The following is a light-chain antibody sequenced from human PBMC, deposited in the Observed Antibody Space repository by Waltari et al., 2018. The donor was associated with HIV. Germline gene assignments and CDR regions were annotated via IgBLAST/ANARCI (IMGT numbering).Light chain of an antibody. CDR2: RDM. CDR1: ASNIGSNY. Sequence: QSVLTPPPSASGTPGQRVTISCSGSASNIGSNYVCWFQQRPGAAPKHRIERDMHRPARSPNRFSGFRSGTSASLAISGLRAEDEADYYCAAWYDNFSAVVYGGQTKLTVL. V-gene: IGLV1-47*01. J-gene: IGLJ2*01. CDR3: AAWYDNFSAVV.